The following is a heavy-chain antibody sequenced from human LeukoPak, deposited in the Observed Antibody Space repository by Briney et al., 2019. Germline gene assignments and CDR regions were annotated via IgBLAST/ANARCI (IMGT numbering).Heavy chain of an antibody. D-gene: IGHD3-16*01. Sequence: PGETLRLSCAASGFTFSSHGMNWVRQAPGKGLEWVSGITGSGGNRYYADSVKGRLTISRDNSKNTLYLQMNSLRAEDTAVYYCAKDDNYIRFLSWGQGTLVTVSS. CDR1: GFTFSSHG. CDR2: ITGSGGNR. V-gene: IGHV3-23*01. J-gene: IGHJ5*02. CDR3: AKDDNYIRFLS.